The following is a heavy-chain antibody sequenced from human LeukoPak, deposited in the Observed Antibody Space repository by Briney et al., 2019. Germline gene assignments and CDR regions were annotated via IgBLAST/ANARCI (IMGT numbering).Heavy chain of an antibody. J-gene: IGHJ6*02. CDR1: GFTFSSYA. CDR3: ARDHKWELAQGYYYYYGMDV. V-gene: IGHV3-30*04. Sequence: PGGSLRLSCAASGFTFSSYAMHWVRQAPGKGLEWVAVISYDGSNKYYADSVKGRFTISRDNSKNTLYLQMNSLRAEDTAVYYCARDHKWELAQGYYYYYGMDVWGQGTTVTVSS. CDR2: ISYDGSNK. D-gene: IGHD1-26*01.